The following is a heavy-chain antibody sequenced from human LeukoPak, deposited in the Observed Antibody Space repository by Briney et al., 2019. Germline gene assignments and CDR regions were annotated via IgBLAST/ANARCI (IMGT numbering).Heavy chain of an antibody. CDR1: GGSISSSNW. Sequence: PSGTLSLTCAVSGGSISSSNWWSWVRQPPGKGLEWIGEIYHSGSTNYNPSLKSRVTISVDTSKNQFSLKLSSVTAADTAVYYCARGREDSSGYYYFDYWGQGTLVTVSS. V-gene: IGHV4-4*02. CDR2: IYHSGST. D-gene: IGHD3-22*01. J-gene: IGHJ4*02. CDR3: ARGREDSSGYYYFDY.